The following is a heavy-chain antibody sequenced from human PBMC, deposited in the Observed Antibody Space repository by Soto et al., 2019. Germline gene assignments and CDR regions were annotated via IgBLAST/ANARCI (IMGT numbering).Heavy chain of an antibody. CDR3: ASAQGWYGLGFDP. CDR2: IYYSGST. J-gene: IGHJ5*02. CDR1: GGSIVSGDYY. D-gene: IGHD6-19*01. Sequence: SETLSLTCTVSGGSIVSGDYYFICIRQPPGKGLEWIGYIYYSGSTYYNPSLKSRVTISVDTSKNQFSLKLSSVTAADTAVYYCASAQGWYGLGFDPWGQGTLVTVSS. V-gene: IGHV4-30-4*01.